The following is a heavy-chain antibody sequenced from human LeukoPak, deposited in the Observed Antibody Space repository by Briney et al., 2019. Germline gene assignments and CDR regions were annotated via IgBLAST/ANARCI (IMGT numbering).Heavy chain of an antibody. J-gene: IGHJ4*02. Sequence: GGSLRLSCAASGFTFSNYGMHWVRQAPGKGLECVSGISWNGGSTGYADSVKGRFTISRDNAKNSLYLQMDSLRAEDTALYYCARDEGGWFYYFDYWGQGTLVTVSS. D-gene: IGHD6-19*01. CDR1: GFTFSNYG. CDR3: ARDEGGWFYYFDY. CDR2: ISWNGGST. V-gene: IGHV3-20*04.